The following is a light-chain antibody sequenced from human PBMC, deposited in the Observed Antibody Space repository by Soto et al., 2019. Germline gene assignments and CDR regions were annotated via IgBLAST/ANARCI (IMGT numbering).Light chain of an antibody. CDR3: QQYNSYQYT. Sequence: DIEMTQSPSTLSASVGDRVTITCRASQSISSWLAWYQQKPGKAPKLLIYKASSLESGVPSSFSGSGSGTEFTLTISSLHPDDFATYYCQQYNSYQYTFGQGTTLEIK. CDR2: KAS. J-gene: IGKJ2*01. CDR1: QSISSW. V-gene: IGKV1-5*03.